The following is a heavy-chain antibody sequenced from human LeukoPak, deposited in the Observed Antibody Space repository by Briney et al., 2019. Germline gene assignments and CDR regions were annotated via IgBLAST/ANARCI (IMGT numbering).Heavy chain of an antibody. Sequence: SETLSLTCTVSGGSISSSSYYWGWIRQPPGKGLEWIGSIYYSGSTYHNPSLKSRVTISVDTSKNQFSLKLSSVTAADTAVYYCARESSSGYYFDYWGQGTLVTVSS. CDR3: ARESSSGYYFDY. D-gene: IGHD6-19*01. J-gene: IGHJ4*02. CDR2: IYYSGST. V-gene: IGHV4-39*07. CDR1: GGSISSSSYY.